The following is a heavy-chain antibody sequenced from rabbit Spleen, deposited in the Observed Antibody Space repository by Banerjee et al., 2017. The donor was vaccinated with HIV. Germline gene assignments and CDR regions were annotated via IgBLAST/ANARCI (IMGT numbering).Heavy chain of an antibody. CDR2: IDLGSRDFT. Sequence: QQLEESGGDLVQPGASLTLTCTASGIDFSTYNFMCWVRQAPGKGLEWIACIDLGSRDFTYYASWAKGRFTISKTSSTTVTLQMTSLTAADTATYFCARDTGSSFSSYGMDLWGPGTLVTVS. D-gene: IGHD8-1*01. CDR3: ARDTGSSFSSYGMDL. V-gene: IGHV1S40*01. CDR1: GIDFSTYNF. J-gene: IGHJ6*01.